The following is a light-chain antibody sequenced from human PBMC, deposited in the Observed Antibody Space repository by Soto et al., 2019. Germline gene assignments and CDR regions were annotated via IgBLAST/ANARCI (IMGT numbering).Light chain of an antibody. CDR3: SSYTISSTVI. J-gene: IGLJ2*01. CDR1: SSDVGGYNY. CDR2: DVS. V-gene: IGLV2-14*01. Sequence: QSALTQPASVSGSPGQSITISCTGTSSDVGGYNYVSWYQQVPGKAPKLMIYDVSNRPSGVSNRFSASKSGNTASLTISGLQAEDEADYYCSSYTISSTVIFGGGTQLTVL.